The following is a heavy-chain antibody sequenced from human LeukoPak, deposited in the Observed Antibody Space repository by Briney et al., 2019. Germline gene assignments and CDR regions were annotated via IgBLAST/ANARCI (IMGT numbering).Heavy chain of an antibody. J-gene: IGHJ5*02. CDR1: GYSFTSYW. CDR2: IDPSDSYT. V-gene: IGHV5-10-1*01. Sequence: GESLRISCKGSGYSFTSYWISWVRQMPGKGLEWMGRIDPSDSYTNYSPSFQGHVTISADKSISTAYLQWSSLKASDTAVYYCARRFYDSSGYYQNWFDPWGQGTLITVSS. CDR3: ARRFYDSSGYYQNWFDP. D-gene: IGHD3-22*01.